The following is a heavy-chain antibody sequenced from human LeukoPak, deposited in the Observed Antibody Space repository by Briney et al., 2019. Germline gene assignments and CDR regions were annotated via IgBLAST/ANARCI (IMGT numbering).Heavy chain of an antibody. CDR1: GFIFSSYG. CDR2: IQYIGSNK. Sequence: GGSLRLSCAASGFIFSSYGMHWVRQAPGKGLEWLSFIQYIGSNKYYADSVKGRFTISRDNSKNTLYLQMNDLRAGDTAVYYCARAGSFRFDYWGQGTLVTVSS. CDR3: ARAGSFRFDY. V-gene: IGHV3-30*02. J-gene: IGHJ4*02. D-gene: IGHD3-10*01.